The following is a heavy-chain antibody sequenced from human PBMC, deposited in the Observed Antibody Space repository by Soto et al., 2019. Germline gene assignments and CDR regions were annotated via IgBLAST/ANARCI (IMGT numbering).Heavy chain of an antibody. CDR3: ARGPTVTTSDGYMDV. CDR2: INHSGST. CDR1: GGSFSGYY. Sequence: SETLSLTCAVYGGSFSGYYWSWIRQPPGKGLEWIGEINHSGSTNYNPSLKSRVTISVDTSKNQFSLKLSSVTAADTAVYYCARGPTVTTSDGYMDVWGKGTTVTVSS. D-gene: IGHD4-4*01. V-gene: IGHV4-34*01. J-gene: IGHJ6*03.